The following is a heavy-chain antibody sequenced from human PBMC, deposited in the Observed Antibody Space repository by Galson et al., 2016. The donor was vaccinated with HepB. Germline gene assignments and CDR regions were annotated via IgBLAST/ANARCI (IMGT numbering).Heavy chain of an antibody. CDR2: IIRTTDGGTT. V-gene: IGHV3-15*01. CDR1: GFTFSNAW. J-gene: IGHJ6*02. CDR3: SYGMDV. Sequence: SLRLSCAASGFTFSNAWMSWVRQAPGKGLEWVGRIIRTTDGGTTAYAAPVKGSISISRDDSKNTLYLHMNSLKTEDTAVYYCSYGMDVWGQGTTVTVSS.